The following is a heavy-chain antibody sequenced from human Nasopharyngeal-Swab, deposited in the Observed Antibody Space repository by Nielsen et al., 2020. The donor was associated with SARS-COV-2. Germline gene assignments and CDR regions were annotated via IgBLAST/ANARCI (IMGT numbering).Heavy chain of an antibody. CDR3: AREKSDFWSGYLRGAFDI. Sequence: DSLRLSCAVYGRSFSGYYWSWIRQPPGKGLEWIGEINHSGSTNYNPSLKSRVTISVDTSKNQFSLKLSSVTAADTAVYYCAREKSDFWSGYLRGAFDIWGQGTMVTVSS. J-gene: IGHJ3*02. CDR2: INHSGST. V-gene: IGHV4-34*01. CDR1: GRSFSGYY. D-gene: IGHD3-3*01.